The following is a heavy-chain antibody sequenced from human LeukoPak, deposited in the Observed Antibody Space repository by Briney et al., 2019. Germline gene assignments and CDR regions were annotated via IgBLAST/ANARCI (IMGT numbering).Heavy chain of an antibody. D-gene: IGHD3-9*01. CDR2: IYTSGST. CDR1: GGSISSYY. J-gene: IGHJ3*02. Sequence: PSGTLSLTCTVSGGSISSYYWSWIRQPAGKGLEWIGRIYTSGSTNYNPSLKSRVTMSVDTSKNQFSLKLSSVTAADTAVYYCARDPPYYDILTGYHPDAFDIWGQGTMVTVSS. CDR3: ARDPPYYDILTGYHPDAFDI. V-gene: IGHV4-4*07.